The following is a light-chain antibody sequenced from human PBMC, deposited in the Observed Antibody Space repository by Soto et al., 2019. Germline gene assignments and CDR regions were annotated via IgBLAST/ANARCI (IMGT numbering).Light chain of an antibody. CDR1: TSNIGAPYD. Sequence: QSVLTQPPSVSVAPGQRVSISCTGSTSNIGAPYDVHWYQHLPGTAPKLLIYGDNNRPSGVPDRFSGSKSGTSASLATTRLQAEDEADYYCQSYDISLHNYVFGTGTKVTVL. CDR2: GDN. J-gene: IGLJ1*01. V-gene: IGLV1-40*01. CDR3: QSYDISLHNYV.